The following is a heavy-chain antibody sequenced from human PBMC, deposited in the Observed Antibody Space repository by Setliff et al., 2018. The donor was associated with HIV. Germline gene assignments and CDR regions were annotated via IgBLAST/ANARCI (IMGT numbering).Heavy chain of an antibody. V-gene: IGHV3-7*03. CDR3: ARVGSGYYFDY. D-gene: IGHD3-22*01. CDR2: IKQDGSEK. J-gene: IGHJ4*02. Sequence: PGGSLRLSCSASGFTFSSYWMSWVRQAPGKGLEWVADIKQDGSEKYYVDSVKGRFTISRDNAKNSLYLQMNSLRAEDTAVYYCARVGSGYYFDYWGQGTLVTVSS. CDR1: GFTFSSYW.